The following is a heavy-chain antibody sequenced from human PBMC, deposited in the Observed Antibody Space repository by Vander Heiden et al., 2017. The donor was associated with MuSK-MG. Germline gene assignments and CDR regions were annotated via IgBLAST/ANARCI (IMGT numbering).Heavy chain of an antibody. CDR1: GYTFTGYY. J-gene: IGHJ4*02. CDR2: INPNSGGT. D-gene: IGHD3-10*01. CDR3: AKGPIITMVRGVILPDY. Sequence: QVQLVQSGAEVKKPGASVKVSCKASGYTFTGYYMHWVRQAPGQGLEWMGWINPNSGGTNYAQKFQGWVTMTRDTSISTAYMELSRLRSDDTAVYYCAKGPIITMVRGVILPDYWGQGTLVTVSS. V-gene: IGHV1-2*04.